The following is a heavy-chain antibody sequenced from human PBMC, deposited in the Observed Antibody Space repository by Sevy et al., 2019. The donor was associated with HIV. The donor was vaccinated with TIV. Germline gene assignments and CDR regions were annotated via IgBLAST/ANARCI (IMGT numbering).Heavy chain of an antibody. CDR1: GYTFTGYY. Sequence: ASVKVSCKASGYTFTGYYIHWVRQAPGQGLEWMGWINPNSGDKNYAQKFQGRVTMTRDTSTSTAYMELGRLRSDDTAVYYCARDEGYCSSTNCAVAAAGAWGQGTLVTVSS. D-gene: IGHD2-2*01. CDR3: ARDEGYCSSTNCAVAAAGA. CDR2: INPNSGDK. J-gene: IGHJ4*02. V-gene: IGHV1-2*02.